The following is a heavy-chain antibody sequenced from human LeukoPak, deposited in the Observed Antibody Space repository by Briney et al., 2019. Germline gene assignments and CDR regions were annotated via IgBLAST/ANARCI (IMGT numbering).Heavy chain of an antibody. CDR2: IYYSGST. CDR3: ARESHGGYSYGY. V-gene: IGHV4-59*13. J-gene: IGHJ4*02. CDR1: VGSISRYY. Sequence: KPSETLSLICTVPVGSISRYYGICMPHPPGKILDRIGYIYYSGSTNYNTSLKSRVTISVDTSKNQFSLQLSSVTAADTAVYYCARESHGGYSYGYWGQGTLVTVSS. D-gene: IGHD5-18*01.